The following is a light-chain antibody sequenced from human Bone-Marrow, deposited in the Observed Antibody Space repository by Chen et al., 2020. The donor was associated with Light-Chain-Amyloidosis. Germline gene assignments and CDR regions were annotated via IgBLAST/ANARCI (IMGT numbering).Light chain of an antibody. CDR1: ILSKKY. J-gene: IGLJ2*01. CDR3: YSATDNKMI. CDR2: NDS. V-gene: IGLV3-27*01. Sequence: SYELTQPSSVSVSPGQTARITCSGDILSKKYARWFQQKPGQAPVLVIYNDSERPSGIPERFSGSSSGTTVPLTIRGARVEDEADYYCYSATDNKMIFGGGTKLTVL.